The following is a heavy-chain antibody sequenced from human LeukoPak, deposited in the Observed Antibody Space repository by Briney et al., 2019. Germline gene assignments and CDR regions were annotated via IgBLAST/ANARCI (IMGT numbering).Heavy chain of an antibody. CDR1: GVSISSYY. V-gene: IGHV4-59*01. Sequence: SETLSLTCTVSGVSISSYYWSWIRQPPGKGLEWIGYIYYSGSTTYNPSPKSRVTISVDTSTNQFSLKLSSVPAADTAVYYCARGAYFYDSSALYWGQGTLVTVSS. CDR2: IYYSGST. D-gene: IGHD3-22*01. J-gene: IGHJ4*02. CDR3: ARGAYFYDSSALY.